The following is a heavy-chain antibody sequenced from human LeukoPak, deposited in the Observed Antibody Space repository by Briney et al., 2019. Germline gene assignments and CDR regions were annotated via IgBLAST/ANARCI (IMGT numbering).Heavy chain of an antibody. CDR2: ISNSGGST. CDR3: AKRASGSGTSLYYFDY. J-gene: IGHJ4*02. V-gene: IGHV3-23*01. D-gene: IGHD3-10*01. CDR1: GFTFSSYA. Sequence: PGGSLRLYCAASGFTFSSYAMSWVRQAPGKGLEGVSVISNSGGSTFYADSVKGRFTISRDNSKNTLYLQMNSLRAEDTAVYYCAKRASGSGTSLYYFDYWGQGTLVTVSS.